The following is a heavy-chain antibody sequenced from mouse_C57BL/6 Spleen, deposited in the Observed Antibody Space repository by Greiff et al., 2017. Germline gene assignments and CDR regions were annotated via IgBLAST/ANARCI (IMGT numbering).Heavy chain of an antibody. D-gene: IGHD2-3*01. CDR1: GYTFTDYY. Sequence: EVQLQQSGPELVKPGASVKISCKASGYTFTDYYMNWVKQSHGKSLEWIGDINPNNGGTSYNQKFKGKATLTVDKSSSTAYMELRSLTSEDSAVYYCARSYDDYYPAWFAYWGQGTLVTVSA. J-gene: IGHJ3*01. V-gene: IGHV1-26*01. CDR3: ARSYDDYYPAWFAY. CDR2: INPNNGGT.